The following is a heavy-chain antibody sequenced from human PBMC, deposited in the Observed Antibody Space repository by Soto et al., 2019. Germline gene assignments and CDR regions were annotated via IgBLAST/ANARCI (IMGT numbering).Heavy chain of an antibody. CDR3: TRDQGGSYDSWFDP. Sequence: EVQVVESGGGLVQPGGSLRLSCSSTFSMYSMNWVRQAPGKWLEWVASISSGGSYIKYAYSVKGRVTISRDNAKNSVSLQMHSLRVVDTAVYFCTRDQGGSYDSWFDPWGQGTLVTVSS. V-gene: IGHV3-21*01. J-gene: IGHJ5*02. CDR2: ISSGGSYI. CDR1: STFSMYS. D-gene: IGHD1-26*01.